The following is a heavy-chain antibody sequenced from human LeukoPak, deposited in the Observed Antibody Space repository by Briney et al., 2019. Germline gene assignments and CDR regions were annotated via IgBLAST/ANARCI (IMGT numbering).Heavy chain of an antibody. J-gene: IGHJ4*02. V-gene: IGHV4-59*12. CDR3: ARWWGTYYYDSSGYLDY. CDR2: IYYSGST. CDR1: GGSISSYY. D-gene: IGHD3-22*01. Sequence: SETLSLTCTVSGGSISSYYWSWIRQPPGKGLEWIRYIYYSGSTNYNPSLKSRVTISVDTSKNQFSLKLSSVTAADTAVYYCARWWGTYYYDSSGYLDYWGQGTLVTVSS.